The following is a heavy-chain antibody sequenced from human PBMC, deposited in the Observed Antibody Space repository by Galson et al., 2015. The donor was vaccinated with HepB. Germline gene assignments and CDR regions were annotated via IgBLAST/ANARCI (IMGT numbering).Heavy chain of an antibody. CDR2: INPSGGST. CDR3: ARELVEYSSSTPHHNWFDP. J-gene: IGHJ5*02. V-gene: IGHV1-46*01. D-gene: IGHD6-6*01. Sequence: SVKVSCKASGYTFTSYYMHWVRQAPGQGLEWMGIINPSGGSTSYAQKFQGRVTMTRDTPTSTVYMELSSLRSEDTAVYYCARELVEYSSSTPHHNWFDPWGQGTLVTVSS. CDR1: GYTFTSYY.